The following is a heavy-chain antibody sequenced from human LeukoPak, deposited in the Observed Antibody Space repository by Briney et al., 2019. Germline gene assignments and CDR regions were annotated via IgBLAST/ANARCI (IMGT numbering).Heavy chain of an antibody. CDR3: ARERYSGSYYPPNDAFDI. V-gene: IGHV3-74*01. CDR1: GFTFSSYW. J-gene: IGHJ3*02. Sequence: PGRSPRLSCAASGFTFSSYWMHWVRQAPGKGLVWVSRINSDGSSTSYADSVKGRFTISRDNAKNTLYLQMNSLRAEDTAVYYCARERYSGSYYPPNDAFDIWGQGTMVTVSS. D-gene: IGHD1-26*01. CDR2: INSDGSST.